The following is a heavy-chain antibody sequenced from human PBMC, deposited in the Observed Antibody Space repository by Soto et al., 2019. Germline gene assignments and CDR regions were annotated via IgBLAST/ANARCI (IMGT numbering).Heavy chain of an antibody. D-gene: IGHD2-2*01. V-gene: IGHV5-10-1*01. CDR3: ASIVVPASDAFDI. J-gene: IGHJ3*02. Sequence: SLKISCKGSGYSFTSYWISWVRQMPGKGLEWMGRIDPSDSYTNYSPSFQGHVTISADKSISTAYLQWSSLKASDTAMYYCASIVVPASDAFDIWGQGTMVTVSS. CDR1: GYSFTSYW. CDR2: IDPSDSYT.